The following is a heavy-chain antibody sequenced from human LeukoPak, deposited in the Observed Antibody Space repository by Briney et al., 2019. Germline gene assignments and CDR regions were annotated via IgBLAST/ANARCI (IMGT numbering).Heavy chain of an antibody. CDR2: IIPIFGTA. Sequence: SVKVSCKASGYTFTSYDINWVRQAPGQGLEWMGGIIPIFGTANYAQKFQGRVTITADESTSTAYMELSSLRSEDTAVYYCARTEQENYYDSSGYYYWGQGTLVTVSS. V-gene: IGHV1-69*13. CDR3: ARTEQENYYDSSGYYY. D-gene: IGHD3-22*01. J-gene: IGHJ4*02. CDR1: GYTFTSYD.